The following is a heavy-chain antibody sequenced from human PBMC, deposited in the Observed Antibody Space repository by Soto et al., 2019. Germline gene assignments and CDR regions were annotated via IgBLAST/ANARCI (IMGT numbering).Heavy chain of an antibody. J-gene: IGHJ3*02. CDR1: GFTFSSCG. CDR3: ARLYCSAASCYSVGAFDI. Sequence: EGSLRLSCAASGFTFSSCGMHWVRQAPGKGLEWVALIWFDGSDKYYTESVKGRFTISRDNSKSTLYLQMNSLRAEDTAVYYCARLYCSAASCYSVGAFDIRGQGTMVTASS. D-gene: IGHD2-15*01. V-gene: IGHV3-33*01. CDR2: IWFDGSDK.